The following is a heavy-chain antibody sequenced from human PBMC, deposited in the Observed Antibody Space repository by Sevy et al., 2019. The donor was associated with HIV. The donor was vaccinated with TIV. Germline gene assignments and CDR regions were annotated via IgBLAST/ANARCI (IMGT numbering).Heavy chain of an antibody. V-gene: IGHV4-61*01. CDR2: IYYSGST. D-gene: IGHD7-27*01. J-gene: IGHJ4*02. Sequence: SETLSLTCTVSGGSVSSGSYYWSWIRQPPGKGLEWIGYIYYSGSTNYNPSLRSRVTISVDTSKNQFSLKLSSVTAAHMAVYYCARIWGPGYFDYWGQGTLVTVSS. CDR1: GGSVSSGSYY. CDR3: ARIWGPGYFDY.